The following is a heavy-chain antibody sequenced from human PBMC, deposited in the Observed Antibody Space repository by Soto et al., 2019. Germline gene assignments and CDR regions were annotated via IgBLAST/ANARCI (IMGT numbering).Heavy chain of an antibody. CDR2: ISAYNGNT. Sequence: ASVKVSCKASGYTFTSYGISWVRQAPGQGLEWTGWISAYNGNTNYAQKLKGRVTMTTDTSTSTAYMELRSLRSDDTAVYYCARRIVVVPAALTPYYYYYGMDVWGQGTTVTVSS. V-gene: IGHV1-18*01. J-gene: IGHJ6*02. CDR3: ARRIVVVPAALTPYYYYYGMDV. D-gene: IGHD2-2*01. CDR1: GYTFTSYG.